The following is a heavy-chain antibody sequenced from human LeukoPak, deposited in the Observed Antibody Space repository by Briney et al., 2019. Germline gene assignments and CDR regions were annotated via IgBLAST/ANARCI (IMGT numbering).Heavy chain of an antibody. CDR2: IYYSGST. J-gene: IGHJ3*02. CDR3: ARGLSPLNAFDI. V-gene: IGHV4-39*07. Sequence: KPSETLSLTCTVSGGSISSSNFYWGWIRQPPGKGLEWIGRIYYSGSTNYNPSLKRPVTISVETSKNQFSLKLSSVTAADTAVYYCARGLSPLNAFDIWGQGTMVTVSS. CDR1: GGSISSSNFY. D-gene: IGHD2-21*01.